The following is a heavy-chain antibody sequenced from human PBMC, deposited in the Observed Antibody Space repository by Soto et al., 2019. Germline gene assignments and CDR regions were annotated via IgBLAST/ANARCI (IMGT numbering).Heavy chain of an antibody. V-gene: IGHV3-48*02. CDR2: INSASTTT. CDR1: GFPFNTYA. CDR3: ARDLSP. J-gene: IGHJ5*02. Sequence: DVQLVESGGGLVQPGGSLRLSCAASGFPFNTYAMHWVRQAPGKGLEWISYINSASTTTFHADSVKGRFTVSRDNAENSLYMQMSRLTHEDTAVYYCARDLSPWGQGTLVTVPS.